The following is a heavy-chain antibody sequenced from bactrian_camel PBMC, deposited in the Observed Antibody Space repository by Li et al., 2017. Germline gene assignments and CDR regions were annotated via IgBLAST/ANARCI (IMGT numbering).Heavy chain of an antibody. CDR1: GDTFDRTC. CDR2: IATRTNLT. CDR3: AATPSLWGVCGLRSDYGY. V-gene: IGHV3S31*01. Sequence: DVQLVESGGGSVEAGGSLTLSCGVSGDTFDRTCMAWFRQVPGNEREGVASIATRTNLTFYADSVKGRFTISRDDAKNALYLQLNSLKAEDTGMYYCAATPSLWGVCGLRSDYGYWGQGTQVTVS. J-gene: IGHJ4*01. D-gene: IGHD1*01.